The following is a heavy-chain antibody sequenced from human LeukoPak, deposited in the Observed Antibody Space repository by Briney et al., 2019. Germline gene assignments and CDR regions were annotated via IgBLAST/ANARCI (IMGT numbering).Heavy chain of an antibody. V-gene: IGHV3-33*01. CDR2: IWYDGSNK. CDR3: ARVSGYYYYGMDV. CDR1: GFTFSSYG. Sequence: GRSLRLSCAASGFTFSSYGMHWVRQAPGKGLEWVAVIWYDGSNKYYADSVKGRFTISRDNSKNTLYLQMNSLRSDDTAVYYCARVSGYYYYGMDVWGQGTTVTVSS. D-gene: IGHD1-26*01. J-gene: IGHJ6*02.